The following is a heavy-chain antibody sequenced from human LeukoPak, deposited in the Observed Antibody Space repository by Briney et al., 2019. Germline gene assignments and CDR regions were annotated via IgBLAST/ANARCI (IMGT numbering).Heavy chain of an antibody. Sequence: ASVKVSCKASGYSFTGLNMNWVRQAPGQGLEWMGWMDPNSGDTGNAQQFRGRVTMTRDTSISTAYMELNSLRSEDTAVYYCARGTNYYDSRYYFDYWGQGSLVTVSS. CDR3: ARGTNYYDSRYYFDY. V-gene: IGHV1-8*01. J-gene: IGHJ4*02. CDR2: MDPNSGDT. CDR1: GYSFTGLN. D-gene: IGHD3-22*01.